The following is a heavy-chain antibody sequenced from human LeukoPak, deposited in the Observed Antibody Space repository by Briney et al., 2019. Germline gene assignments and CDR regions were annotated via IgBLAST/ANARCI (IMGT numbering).Heavy chain of an antibody. CDR3: AKGGKYSSGYENDY. CDR1: GFTFSSYG. V-gene: IGHV3-30*18. D-gene: IGHD3-22*01. J-gene: IGHJ4*02. Sequence: PGGSLRLSCAASGFTFSSYGMHWVRQAPGKGLEWVAVISYDGSNKYYADTVKGRFTISRDNSKKTLYLQMNSLRAEDTAVYYCAKGGKYSSGYENDYWGQGTLVTVSS. CDR2: ISYDGSNK.